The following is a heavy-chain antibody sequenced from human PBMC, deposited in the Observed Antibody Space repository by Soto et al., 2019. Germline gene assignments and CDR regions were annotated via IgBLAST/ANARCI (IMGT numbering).Heavy chain of an antibody. J-gene: IGHJ6*02. D-gene: IGHD3-22*01. CDR2: IYYSGST. CDR3: ARVTYYHDSTKSYGMDV. Sequence: SETLSLTCTVSGWSICSSSSNWGWIGLPSGKGLGWIGSIYYSGSTYYNPSLKSRVTISVDTSKNQFSLKLSSVTAADTAVYYCARVTYYHDSTKSYGMDVWGQGTTVT. V-gene: IGHV4-39*01. CDR1: GWSICSSSSN.